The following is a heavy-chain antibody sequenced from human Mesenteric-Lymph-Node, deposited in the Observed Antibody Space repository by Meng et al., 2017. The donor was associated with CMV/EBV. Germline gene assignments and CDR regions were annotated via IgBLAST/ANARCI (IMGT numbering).Heavy chain of an antibody. CDR1: GGAFSGYY. J-gene: IGHJ4*02. V-gene: IGHV4-34*01. D-gene: IGHD4-23*01. CDR3: ARHQRWLKSEGGFNY. Sequence: VQLKQWGAGLLKPSETLSRTCAVYGGAFSGYYWSWIRQPPGKGLEWIGEINHSGSTNYNPSLKSRVTISVGTSKNQFSLKLSSVTAADTAVYYCARHQRWLKSEGGFNYWGQGTLVTVSS. CDR2: INHSGST.